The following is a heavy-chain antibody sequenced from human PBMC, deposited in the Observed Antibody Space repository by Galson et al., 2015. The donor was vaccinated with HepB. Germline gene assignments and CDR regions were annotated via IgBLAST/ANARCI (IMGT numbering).Heavy chain of an antibody. J-gene: IGHJ5*01. V-gene: IGHV3-7*01. CDR3: TRMGGLGWQRTPNWSGA. Sequence: SLRLSCAASGFSFSDYLMGWVRQAPGKGLEWVANIKQKGSEKDYVDSVKGRFVISRDNAHNSLYLQMDSLRVEDTAVYYCTRMGGLGWQRTPNWSGAWGHGTLVTVSS. D-gene: IGHD3-16*01. CDR2: IKQKGSEK. CDR1: GFSFSDYL.